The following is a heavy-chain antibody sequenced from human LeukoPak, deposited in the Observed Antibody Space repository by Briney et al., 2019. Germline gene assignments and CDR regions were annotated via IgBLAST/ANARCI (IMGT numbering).Heavy chain of an antibody. Sequence: SETLSLTCTVYGDSISSFYWSWIRQPAGKGLEWIGRIYTSGSTSYNPSLKSHVTMSEDPSKNQFSLKLSSVTAEDTAVYYCARDPGISMIRGVLRGGYMDVWGKGTTVTISS. D-gene: IGHD3-10*01. J-gene: IGHJ6*03. CDR2: IYTSGST. CDR3: ARDPGISMIRGVLRGGYMDV. V-gene: IGHV4-4*07. CDR1: GDSISSFY.